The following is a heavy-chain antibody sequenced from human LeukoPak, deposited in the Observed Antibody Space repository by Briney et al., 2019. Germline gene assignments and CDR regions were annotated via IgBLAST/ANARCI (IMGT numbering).Heavy chain of an antibody. V-gene: IGHV3-53*01. CDR2: IYSGGST. D-gene: IGHD3-10*01. J-gene: IGHJ4*02. Sequence: SGGPLRLSCAASGSTVSSNYMSWVRQAPGKGLEWVSVIYSGGSTYYADSVKGRFTISRDNSKNTLYLQMNSLRAEDTAVYYCARERPGGHYYGSGSYPLDYWGQGTLVTVSS. CDR3: ARERPGGHYYGSGSYPLDY. CDR1: GSTVSSNY.